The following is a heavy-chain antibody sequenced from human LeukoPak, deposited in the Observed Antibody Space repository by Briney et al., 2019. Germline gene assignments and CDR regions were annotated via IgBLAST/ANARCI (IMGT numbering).Heavy chain of an antibody. V-gene: IGHV1-69*13. CDR2: IIPIFGTA. J-gene: IGHJ5*02. D-gene: IGHD4-23*01. Sequence: GVSVKVSCKASGGTFSSYAISWVRQAPGQGLEWMGGIIPIFGTANYAQKFQGRVTITADESTSTAYMELSSLRSEDTAVYYCARDYGGNSGINWFDPWGQGTLVTVSS. CDR1: GGTFSSYA. CDR3: ARDYGGNSGINWFDP.